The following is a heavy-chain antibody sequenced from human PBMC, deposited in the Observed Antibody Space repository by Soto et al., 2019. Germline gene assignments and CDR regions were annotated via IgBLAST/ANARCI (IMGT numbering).Heavy chain of an antibody. V-gene: IGHV4-59*01. CDR3: ARVRGYSYHYGSFDY. CDR1: GGSMSSYY. Sequence: SEALSLTCTVSGGSMSSYYWSWIRQPPGKGLEWIGYTYYSGSTNYNPSLKSRVTISVDTSKNQFSLKLSSVTAADTAVYYCARVRGYSYHYGSFDYWGQGTLVTVSS. D-gene: IGHD5-18*01. CDR2: TYYSGST. J-gene: IGHJ4*02.